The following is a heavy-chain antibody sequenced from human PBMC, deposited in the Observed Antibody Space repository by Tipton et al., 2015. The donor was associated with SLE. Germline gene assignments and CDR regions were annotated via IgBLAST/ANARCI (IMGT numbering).Heavy chain of an antibody. CDR2: IYTSGST. Sequence: TLSPTCTVSGGSISSGSYYWSWIRQPAGKGLEWIGRIYTSGSTNYNPSLKSRVTISVDTSKNQFSLKLSSVTAADTAVYYCASYDSLGYWGQGTLVTVSS. CDR3: ASYDSLGY. V-gene: IGHV4-61*02. D-gene: IGHD3-3*01. CDR1: GGSISSGSYY. J-gene: IGHJ4*02.